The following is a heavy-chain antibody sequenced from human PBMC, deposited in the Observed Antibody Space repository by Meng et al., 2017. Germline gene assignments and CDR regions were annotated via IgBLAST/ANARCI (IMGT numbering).Heavy chain of an antibody. Sequence: GESLKIPCAASGFTFSSDGMSWVRPAPGKGREWVANIKQDGSEKYQVDSGKGRFTIARDNAKNSLYLQMNSLRAEDTAVYYCARVRASLGPTTADYWGQGTLVTVSS. V-gene: IGHV3-7*01. J-gene: IGHJ4*02. CDR1: GFTFSSDG. CDR3: ARVRASLGPTTADY. D-gene: IGHD2/OR15-2a*01. CDR2: IKQDGSEK.